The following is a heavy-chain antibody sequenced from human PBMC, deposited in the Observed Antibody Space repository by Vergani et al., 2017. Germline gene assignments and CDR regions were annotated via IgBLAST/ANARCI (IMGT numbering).Heavy chain of an antibody. J-gene: IGHJ6*02. CDR1: GFSVRSNE. CDR2: ISGSST. CDR3: KKGGNSGYDTFPPWYYYYGMDV. D-gene: IGHD5-12*01. V-gene: IGHV3-38-3*01. Sequence: EVQLVESRGVLVQPGGSLRLSCAASGFSVRSNEMSWVRQAPGKGLEWVSSISGSSTYYADSRKGRITISRDNSKNMLHLQMNSLRAEDTAVYYCKKGGNSGYDTFPPWYYYYGMDVWGQGTTVTVSS.